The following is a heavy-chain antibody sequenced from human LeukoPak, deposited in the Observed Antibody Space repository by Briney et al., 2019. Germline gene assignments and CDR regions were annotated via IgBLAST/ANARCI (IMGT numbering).Heavy chain of an antibody. Sequence: SVKVSCKASGGTFSSYAISWVRQAPGQGLEWMGGVIPMFATANYAPKLQDRVTITADESTSTAYMELRSLRSADTAVYHCARGLHGDYGYFDYWGQGTLVTVSS. CDR1: GGTFSSYA. V-gene: IGHV1-69*13. CDR2: VIPMFATA. J-gene: IGHJ4*02. D-gene: IGHD4-17*01. CDR3: ARGLHGDYGYFDY.